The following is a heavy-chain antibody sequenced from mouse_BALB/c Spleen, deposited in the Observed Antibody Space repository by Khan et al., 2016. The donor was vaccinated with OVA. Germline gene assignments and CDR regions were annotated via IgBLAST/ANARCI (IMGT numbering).Heavy chain of an antibody. CDR3: ARTNWEAYYFDY. CDR1: GYSFTGYT. V-gene: IGHV1-18*01. J-gene: IGHJ2*01. CDR2: INPYNGGD. D-gene: IGHD4-1*01. Sequence: EVQLQQSRPELVKPGASMKISCKASGYSFTGYTMNWVKQSHGQNLEWIGVINPYNGGDTYNQKFKGKATLTVDKSSTTAYMELLSLTYEDSAVYYCARTNWEAYYFDYWGQGTTLTVSS.